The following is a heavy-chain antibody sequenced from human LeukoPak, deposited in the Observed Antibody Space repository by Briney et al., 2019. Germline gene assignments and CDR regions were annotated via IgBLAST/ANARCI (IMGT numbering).Heavy chain of an antibody. CDR3: AKFVVVPAAWDAFDI. J-gene: IGHJ3*02. Sequence: GRSLRLSCAASGFTFSSYGMHWVRQAPGKGLEWVAVISYDGSNKYYADSAKGRFTISRDNSKNTLYLQMNSLRAEDTAVYYCAKFVVVPAAWDAFDIWGQGTMVTVSS. V-gene: IGHV3-30*18. CDR2: ISYDGSNK. CDR1: GFTFSSYG. D-gene: IGHD2-2*01.